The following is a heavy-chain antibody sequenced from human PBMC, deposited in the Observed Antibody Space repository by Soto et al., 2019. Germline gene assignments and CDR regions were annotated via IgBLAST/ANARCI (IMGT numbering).Heavy chain of an antibody. CDR2: INYDATEK. Sequence: ESGGGLVQPGGSLRLSCATSGFRFDDAHMTWVRLAPGEGLEWVANINYDATEKEYVDSVKGRFTISRDNTQRSVFLQMNSLRAEDTAVYYCAWGKGWLRFTSPSHWGQGTLVTVSS. J-gene: IGHJ4*02. CDR1: GFRFDDAH. D-gene: IGHD5-12*01. V-gene: IGHV3-7*03. CDR3: AWGKGWLRFTSPSH.